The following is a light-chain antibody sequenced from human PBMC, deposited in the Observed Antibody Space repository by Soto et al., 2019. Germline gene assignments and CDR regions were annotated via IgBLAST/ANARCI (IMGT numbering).Light chain of an antibody. V-gene: IGKV3-20*01. CDR2: GAS. J-gene: IGKJ3*01. CDR1: QSVSSPY. CDR3: QQYGSSPFT. Sequence: EVVLTQSPVTLSLSPGERATLSCRASQSVSSPYLAWYLQKPGQPPRLLIYGASSRATDIPDRFIGSGSGTEFTLTIARLAPEDFAMYYCQQYGSSPFTFGPGTKVDI.